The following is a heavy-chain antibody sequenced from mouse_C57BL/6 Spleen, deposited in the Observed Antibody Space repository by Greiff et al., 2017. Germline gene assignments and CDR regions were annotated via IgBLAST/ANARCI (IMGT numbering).Heavy chain of an antibody. CDR3: ARRYYGRSYYFDY. J-gene: IGHJ2*01. CDR2: IDPSDSNT. V-gene: IGHV1-69*01. CDR1: GYTFTSYW. Sequence: QVQLQQPGAELVMPGASVKLSCKASGYTFTSYWMHWVKQRPGQGLEWIGEIDPSDSNTNYNQKFKGKSTLTVDKSSSTAYMQLSSLTSEDSAVYYCARRYYGRSYYFDYWGQGTTLTVSS. D-gene: IGHD1-1*01.